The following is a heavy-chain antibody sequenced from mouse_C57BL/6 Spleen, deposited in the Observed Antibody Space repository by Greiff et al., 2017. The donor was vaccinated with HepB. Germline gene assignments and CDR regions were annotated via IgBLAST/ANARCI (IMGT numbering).Heavy chain of an antibody. J-gene: IGHJ1*03. D-gene: IGHD1-1*01. Sequence: QVHVKQSGAELVKPGASVKVSCKASGYTFTSYWMHWVKQRPGQGLEWIGMIHPSDSDTNYNQKFKGKATLTVAKSSSTAYMQLSSLTSEDSAVYYCAINYGSRDWYFDVWGTGTTVTVSS. CDR1: GYTFTSYW. CDR3: AINYGSRDWYFDV. V-gene: IGHV1-74*01. CDR2: IHPSDSDT.